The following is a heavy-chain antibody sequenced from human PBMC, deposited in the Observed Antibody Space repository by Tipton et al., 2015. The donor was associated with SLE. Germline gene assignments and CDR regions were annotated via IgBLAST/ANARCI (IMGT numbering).Heavy chain of an antibody. V-gene: IGHV4-38-2*01. CDR2: IYHSGST. D-gene: IGHD3-10*01. J-gene: IGHJ6*02. CDR3: ARVLVTMVHDYGMDV. Sequence: TLSLTCAVSGYSISSGYYWGWIRQPPGKGLEWIGSIYHSGSTYYNPSLKSRVTISVDTSKNQFSLKLSSVTAADTAVYYCARVLVTMVHDYGMDVWGQGTMVTVSS. CDR1: GYSISSGYY.